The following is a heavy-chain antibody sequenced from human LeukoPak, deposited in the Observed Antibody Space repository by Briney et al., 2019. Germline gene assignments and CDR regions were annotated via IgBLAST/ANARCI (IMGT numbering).Heavy chain of an antibody. CDR2: IIPIFGTA. Sequence: SVKVSCKASGGTFSSYAISWVRQAPGQGLEWMGGIIPIFGTANYAQKLQGRVTITADESTSTAYMELSSLRSEDTAVYYCARVGALSGSYYIDGAFDIWGQGTMVTVSS. J-gene: IGHJ3*02. V-gene: IGHV1-69*13. D-gene: IGHD1-26*01. CDR3: ARVGALSGSYYIDGAFDI. CDR1: GGTFSSYA.